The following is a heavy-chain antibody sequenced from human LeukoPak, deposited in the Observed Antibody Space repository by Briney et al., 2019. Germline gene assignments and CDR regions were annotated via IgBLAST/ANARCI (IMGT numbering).Heavy chain of an antibody. Sequence: PGGSLRLSCAASGFTFDDYGMSWVRQAPGRGLEWVSGINWNGDSTGYADSVKGRFTISRDNAKNSLYLQMNSLRAEDTAAYYCARRYYYDSNGFHSGMDVWGQGTTVTVSS. CDR3: ARRYYYDSNGFHSGMDV. V-gene: IGHV3-20*04. D-gene: IGHD3-22*01. CDR2: INWNGDST. CDR1: GFTFDDYG. J-gene: IGHJ6*02.